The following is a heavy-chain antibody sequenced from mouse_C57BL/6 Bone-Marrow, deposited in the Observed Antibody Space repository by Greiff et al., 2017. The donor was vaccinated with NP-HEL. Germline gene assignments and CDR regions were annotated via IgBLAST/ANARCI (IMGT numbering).Heavy chain of an antibody. CDR2: ISNGGGST. Sequence: EVQLVESGGGLVQPGGSLKLSCAASGFTFSDYYMYWVRQTPEKRLEWVAYISNGGGSTYYPDTVKGRFTISRDNAKNTLYLQMSRLKSEDTAMYYCARPQTWYFDVWGTGTTVTVSS. J-gene: IGHJ1*03. CDR1: GFTFSDYY. V-gene: IGHV5-12*01. CDR3: ARPQTWYFDV.